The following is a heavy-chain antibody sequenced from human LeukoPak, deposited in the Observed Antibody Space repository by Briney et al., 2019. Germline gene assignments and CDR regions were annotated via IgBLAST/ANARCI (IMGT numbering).Heavy chain of an antibody. J-gene: IGHJ4*02. CDR2: IIPILGIA. D-gene: IGHD6-19*01. Sequence: SVKVSCKASGGTFSSYAISWVRQAPGQGLEWMGRIIPILGIANYAQKFRGRVTITADKSTSTAYMELSSLRSEDTAVYYCARADIAVAAPSDYWGQGTLVTVSS. V-gene: IGHV1-69*04. CDR1: GGTFSSYA. CDR3: ARADIAVAAPSDY.